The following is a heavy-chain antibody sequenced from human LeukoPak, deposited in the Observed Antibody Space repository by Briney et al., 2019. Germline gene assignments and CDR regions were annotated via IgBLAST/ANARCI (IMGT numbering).Heavy chain of an antibody. D-gene: IGHD3-22*01. CDR3: AKAPSSIFSYYYDSSGYFDY. V-gene: IGHV3-30*18. CDR2: ISYDGSNK. Sequence: GRSLRLSCAASGFTFSSYGMHWVRQAPGKGLEWVAVISYDGSNKYYADSVKGRFTISRDNSKNTLYLQMNSLRAEDTAVYYRAKAPSSIFSYYYDSSGYFDYWGQGTLVTVSS. CDR1: GFTFSSYG. J-gene: IGHJ4*02.